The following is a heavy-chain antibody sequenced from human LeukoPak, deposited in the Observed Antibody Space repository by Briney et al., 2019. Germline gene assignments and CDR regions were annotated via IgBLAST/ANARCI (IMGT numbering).Heavy chain of an antibody. Sequence: GGSLRLSCVVSGFNSDDHAMHWVRQAPGKGLEWVSGISWNSGSIGYADSVKGRFTISRDNAKNSLYLQMNSLRAEDTALYYCAKVRYYDSSGYYSGAFDIWGQGTMVTVSS. J-gene: IGHJ3*02. CDR1: GFNSDDHA. D-gene: IGHD3-22*01. CDR3: AKVRYYDSSGYYSGAFDI. CDR2: ISWNSGSI. V-gene: IGHV3-9*02.